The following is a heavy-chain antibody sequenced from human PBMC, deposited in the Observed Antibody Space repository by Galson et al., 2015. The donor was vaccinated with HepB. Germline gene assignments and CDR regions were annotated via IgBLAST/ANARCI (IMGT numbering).Heavy chain of an antibody. Sequence: SLRLSCAASGFAFSNYWMSWVRQAPGKGLDWVGNIKQDGSEKHYVDSVKGRFTLARDNAKKSLYLQMDSLRVEDSAIYYCATIMGSPQSYWYLGLWGPGTLVTVSS. CDR2: IKQDGSEK. CDR1: GFAFSNYW. CDR3: ATIMGSPQSYWYLGL. J-gene: IGHJ2*01. D-gene: IGHD1-26*01. V-gene: IGHV3-7*03.